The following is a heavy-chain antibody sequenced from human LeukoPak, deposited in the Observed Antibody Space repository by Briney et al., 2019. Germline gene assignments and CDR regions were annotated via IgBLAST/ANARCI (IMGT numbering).Heavy chain of an antibody. J-gene: IGHJ4*02. CDR2: ISGSGGSS. V-gene: IGHV3-23*01. D-gene: IGHD2-15*01. Sequence: GGSLRLSWAAYALTFSSYAMSCVRQAPGKGLEWVSAISGSGGSSDYADSVKGRFTISRDNSKNTLDHQLSSLRAEDTYVYSCEKAPVDCSVGSCYSYYFDYWGQGTLVTVSS. CDR3: EKAPVDCSVGSCYSYYFDY. CDR1: ALTFSSYA.